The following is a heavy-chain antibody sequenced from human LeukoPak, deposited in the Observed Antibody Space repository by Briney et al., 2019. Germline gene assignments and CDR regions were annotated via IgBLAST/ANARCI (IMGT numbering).Heavy chain of an antibody. D-gene: IGHD3-22*01. J-gene: IGHJ4*02. CDR1: GFTFSSYG. CDR2: ISYDGSNK. V-gene: IGHV3-30*18. Sequence: GGTLRLSCAASGFTFSSYGMSWVRQAPGKGLEWVAFISYDGSNKYYADSVKGRFTISRDNSKNTLYLQMNSLRAEDTAVYYCAKEHSSYYDSSARMHYFDYWGQGTLVTVSS. CDR3: AKEHSSYYDSSARMHYFDY.